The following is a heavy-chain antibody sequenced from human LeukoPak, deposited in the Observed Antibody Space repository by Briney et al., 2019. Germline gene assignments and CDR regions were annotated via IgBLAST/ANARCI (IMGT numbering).Heavy chain of an antibody. CDR3: AKGMATTDYYYYYYMDV. J-gene: IGHJ6*03. V-gene: IGHV3-23*01. CDR2: ISGSGGST. CDR1: GFTFSSYS. D-gene: IGHD5-24*01. Sequence: GGSLRLSCAASGFTFSSYSMNWVRQAPGKGLEWVSAISGSGGSTYSADSVKGRFTISRDNSKNTLYLQMNSLRAEDTAVYYCAKGMATTDYYYYYYMDVWGKGTTVTVSS.